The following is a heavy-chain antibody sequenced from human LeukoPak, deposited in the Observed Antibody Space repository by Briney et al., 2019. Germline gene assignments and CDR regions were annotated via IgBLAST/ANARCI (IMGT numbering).Heavy chain of an antibody. Sequence: KTSETLSLTCTVSGGSISSSSYYWGWIRQPPGKGLEWVGSIYHSGSTYYNPSLKSRVTISVDTSKNQFSLKLSSVTAADTAVYYCARLNGVYYYGSGKYNWFDPWGQGTLVTVSS. CDR3: ARLNGVYYYGSGKYNWFDP. CDR1: GGSISSSSYY. CDR2: IYHSGST. V-gene: IGHV4-39*07. J-gene: IGHJ5*02. D-gene: IGHD3-10*01.